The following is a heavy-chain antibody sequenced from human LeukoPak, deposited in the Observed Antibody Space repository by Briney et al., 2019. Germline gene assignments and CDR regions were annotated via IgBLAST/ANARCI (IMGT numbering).Heavy chain of an antibody. CDR1: GFTFSSYG. J-gene: IGHJ5*02. V-gene: IGHV3-33*06. CDR2: IWYDGSNK. Sequence: GGSLRLSCAASGFTFSSYGMHWVRQAPGKGLKWVAVIWYDGSNKYYADSVKGRFTISRDNSKNTLYLQMNSLRAEDTAVYYCAKAHYDFWSGYYNHWFDPWGQGTLVTVSS. D-gene: IGHD3-3*01. CDR3: AKAHYDFWSGYYNHWFDP.